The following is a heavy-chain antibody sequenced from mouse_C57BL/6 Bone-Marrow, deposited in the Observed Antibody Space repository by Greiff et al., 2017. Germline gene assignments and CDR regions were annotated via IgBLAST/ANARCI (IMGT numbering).Heavy chain of an antibody. CDR2: IDPSDSYT. CDR1: GYTFTSYW. J-gene: IGHJ1*03. CDR3: ARCWNYGSSYGYFDV. D-gene: IGHD1-1*01. V-gene: IGHV1-69*01. Sequence: QVQLQQPGAELVMPGASVKLSCKASGYTFTSYWMHWVKQRPGQGLEWIGEIDPSDSYTNYNQKFKGKSTLTVDKSTITAYMQLSSLTSEDSAVYYCARCWNYGSSYGYFDVWGTGTTVTVSS.